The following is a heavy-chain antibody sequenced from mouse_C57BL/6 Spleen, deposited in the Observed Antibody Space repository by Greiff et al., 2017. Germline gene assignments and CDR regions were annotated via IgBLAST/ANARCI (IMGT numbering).Heavy chain of an antibody. D-gene: IGHD3-3*01. V-gene: IGHV1-64*01. CDR3: ARKGPYAGDY. J-gene: IGHJ4*01. Sequence: QVQLQQSGAELVKPGASVKLSCKASGYTFTSYWMHWVKQRPRKGLEWIGMIHPNSGSTNYNEKFKSKATLTVDRSSSTAYMHLSSLTSEDSAVYYCARKGPYAGDYWGEGTSVTVSS. CDR2: IHPNSGST. CDR1: GYTFTSYW.